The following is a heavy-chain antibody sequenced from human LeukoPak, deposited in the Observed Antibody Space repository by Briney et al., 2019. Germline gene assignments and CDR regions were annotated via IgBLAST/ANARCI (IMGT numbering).Heavy chain of an antibody. CDR1: GYTFTSYG. CDR3: ARGDCSSTSCQKGRSNYYYGMDV. Sequence: ASVKVSCKASGYTFTSYGISWVRQATGQGLEWMGWMNPNSGNTGYAQKFQGRVTMTRNTSISTAYMELSSLRSEDTAVYYCARGDCSSTSCQKGRSNYYYGMDVWGQGTTVTVSS. J-gene: IGHJ6*02. V-gene: IGHV1-8*02. CDR2: MNPNSGNT. D-gene: IGHD2-2*01.